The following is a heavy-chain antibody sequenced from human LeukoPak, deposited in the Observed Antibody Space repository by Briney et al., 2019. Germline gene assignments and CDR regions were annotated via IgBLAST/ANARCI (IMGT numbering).Heavy chain of an antibody. CDR1: GFTFSSYA. J-gene: IGHJ4*02. Sequence: PGGSLRLSCAASGFTFSSYAMTWGRQAPEKGLEWVSAISGGGGSTYYADSVKGRFTISRDNSKNTLYLQMNSLRAEDTAVYYCAKGYCSGGNCYPFDYWGQGTLVTVSS. CDR2: ISGGGGST. D-gene: IGHD2-15*01. V-gene: IGHV3-23*01. CDR3: AKGYCSGGNCYPFDY.